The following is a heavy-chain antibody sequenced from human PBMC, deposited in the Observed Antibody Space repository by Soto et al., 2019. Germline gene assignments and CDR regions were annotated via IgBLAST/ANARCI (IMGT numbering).Heavy chain of an antibody. J-gene: IGHJ5*02. CDR1: GDSITDGDYY. Sequence: QVSLQEAGPGLVKPSQTLSLSCTVSGDSITDGDYYWSWIRQPPGKDLEWIAYIYYNGIIYYNPSLKSRVTISLDPSKNQFALTMTSVTDADTAVYSCARGIQEGFDPCGQGTLVTVSS. D-gene: IGHD5-18*01. V-gene: IGHV4-30-4*01. CDR3: ARGIQEGFDP. CDR2: IYYNGII.